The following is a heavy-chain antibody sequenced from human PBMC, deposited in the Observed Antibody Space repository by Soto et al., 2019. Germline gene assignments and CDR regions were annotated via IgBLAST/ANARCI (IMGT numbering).Heavy chain of an antibody. J-gene: IGHJ3*02. CDR1: GGSISSYY. Sequence: QVQLRESGPGLVKPSETLSLTCTVSGGSISSYYWSWIRQPPGKGLEWIGYIYYSGSTNYNPSLKSRVTISVDTSKNQFSLKLSSVTAADTAVYYCARDFINGGNTINDAFDIWGQGTMVTVSS. CDR2: IYYSGST. V-gene: IGHV4-59*01. D-gene: IGHD7-27*01. CDR3: ARDFINGGNTINDAFDI.